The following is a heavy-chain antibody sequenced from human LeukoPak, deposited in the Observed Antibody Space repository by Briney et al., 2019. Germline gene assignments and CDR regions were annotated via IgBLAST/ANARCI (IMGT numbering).Heavy chain of an antibody. CDR1: GFTFTSYN. Sequence: PGGSLRLSCAASGFTFTSYNMNWVRQAPGKGLEWVSSITSSSSYIYYADSVKGRFTISRDKAKNTLYLQMNSLRAEDTAVYYCAHHGGGTIRLGAFDIWGQGTMVTVSS. J-gene: IGHJ3*02. V-gene: IGHV3-21*04. CDR2: ITSSSSYI. CDR3: AHHGGGTIRLGAFDI. D-gene: IGHD3-3*01.